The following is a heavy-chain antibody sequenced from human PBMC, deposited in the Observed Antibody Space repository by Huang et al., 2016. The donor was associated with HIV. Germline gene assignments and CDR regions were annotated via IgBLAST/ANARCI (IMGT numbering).Heavy chain of an antibody. V-gene: IGHV3-74*01. CDR1: GFSISSYW. D-gene: IGHD3-22*01. CDR2: MNSDGSST. Sequence: EVQLVESGGGLVQPGGSLRLSCAASGFSISSYWMHWVRQATGKGLVWVSRMNSDGSSTSYADSVKGRFTISRDNAKNTLYLQMNSLRAEDTAVYYCARDPRIQSWLNFFDYWGQGTLVSVSS. CDR3: ARDPRIQSWLNFFDY. J-gene: IGHJ4*02.